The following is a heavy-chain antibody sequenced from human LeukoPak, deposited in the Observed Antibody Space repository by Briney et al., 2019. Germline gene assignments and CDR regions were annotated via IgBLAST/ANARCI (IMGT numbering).Heavy chain of an antibody. Sequence: PSETLSLTCAVSGGSISSNNWWGWVRQPPGKGLEWIGEIYHSGSTNYNPSLKSRVTISVDKSNNQFSLKLSSVTAADTAVYYCARRDGSGSYYGYYGMDVWGQGTTVTVSS. D-gene: IGHD3-10*01. CDR1: GGSISSNNW. V-gene: IGHV4-4*02. CDR3: ARRDGSGSYYGYYGMDV. J-gene: IGHJ6*02. CDR2: IYHSGST.